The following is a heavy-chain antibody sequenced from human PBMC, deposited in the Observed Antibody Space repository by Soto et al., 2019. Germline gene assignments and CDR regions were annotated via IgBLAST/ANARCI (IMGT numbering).Heavy chain of an antibody. Sequence: PGESLKISCKVSGYSFTSYWISWVRQMPGKGLEWMGRIDPSDSYTNYSPSFQGHVTISADKSISTAYLQWSSLKASDTAMYYCARQLAARYYYYYGMDVWGQGTTVTVSS. CDR2: IDPSDSYT. CDR3: ARQLAARYYYYYGMDV. J-gene: IGHJ6*02. V-gene: IGHV5-10-1*01. D-gene: IGHD6-6*01. CDR1: GYSFTSYW.